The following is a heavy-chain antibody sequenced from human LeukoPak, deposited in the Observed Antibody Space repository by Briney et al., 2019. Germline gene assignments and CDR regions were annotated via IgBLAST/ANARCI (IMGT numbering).Heavy chain of an antibody. Sequence: AGSLTLSCAASGYTLSSYDMLWVRQAPGKGLEWVADISYDGCKNYYADSVKGRFTISRYNSKNTLYLQMNNLRAEDTAVYYCARDITVAGTGCFDYWGRGTLVTVPS. J-gene: IGHJ4*02. CDR2: ISYDGCKN. D-gene: IGHD6-19*01. V-gene: IGHV3-30*04. CDR1: GYTLSSYD. CDR3: ARDITVAGTGCFDY.